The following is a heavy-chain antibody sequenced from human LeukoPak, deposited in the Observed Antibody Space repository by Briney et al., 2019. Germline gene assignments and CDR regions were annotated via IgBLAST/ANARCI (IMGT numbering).Heavy chain of an antibody. D-gene: IGHD6-6*01. V-gene: IGHV3-30*02. CDR1: GFTFSSYG. Sequence: PGGSLRLSCAASGFTFSSYGMPWVRQAPGKGLEWVAVIRHDEANSFYADSVQGRFTISRDTSKKLLYLQMNSLRVEDTAVYYCAKEYTPSSPLGELDSWGQGTLVTVSS. CDR2: IRHDEANS. J-gene: IGHJ4*02. CDR3: AKEYTPSSPLGELDS.